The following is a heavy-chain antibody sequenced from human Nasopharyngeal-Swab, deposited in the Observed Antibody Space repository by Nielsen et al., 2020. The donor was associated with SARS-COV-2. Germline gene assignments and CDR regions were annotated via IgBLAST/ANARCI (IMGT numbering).Heavy chain of an antibody. CDR3: ARHYDFWSGYYNSHFYGMDV. V-gene: IGHV3-7*01. J-gene: IGHJ6*02. D-gene: IGHD3-3*01. CDR1: GFTLSSYW. Sequence: GESLKISCAASGFTLSSYWMSWVRQAPGKGLEWVANIKQDGSEKYYVDSVKGRFTISRDNAKNSLYLQMNSLRAEDTAVYYCARHYDFWSGYYNSHFYGMDVWGQGTTVTVSS. CDR2: IKQDGSEK.